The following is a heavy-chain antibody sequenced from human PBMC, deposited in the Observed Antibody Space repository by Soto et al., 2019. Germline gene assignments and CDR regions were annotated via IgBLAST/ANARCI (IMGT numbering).Heavy chain of an antibody. CDR2: IYPSVSS. D-gene: IGHD1-1*01. CDR3: AREKVGTTFFDN. V-gene: IGHV4-38-2*02. J-gene: IGHJ4*02. Sequence: PSETLSLTCSVAGFAISRGCYWSWVRQPPGKGLEWIGSIYPSVSSYHNPSLETRVRLSIDTSKNQFTLNLTSVTAADTALYYCAREKVGTTFFDNWGQGIQVTVSS. CDR1: GFAISRGCY.